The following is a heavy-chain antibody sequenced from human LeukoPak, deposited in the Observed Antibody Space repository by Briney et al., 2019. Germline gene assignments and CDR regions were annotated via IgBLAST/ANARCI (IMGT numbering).Heavy chain of an antibody. CDR1: GGSISSYY. J-gene: IGHJ4*02. CDR2: IYYSGST. CDR3: AITYYYDSSGYYYGPLDY. V-gene: IGHV4-59*12. Sequence: SETLSLTCTVSGGSISSYYWSWIRQPPGKGLEWIGYIYYSGSTNYNPSLKSRVTMSVDTSKNQFSLKLSSVTAADTAVYYCAITYYYDSSGYYYGPLDYWGQGTLVTVSS. D-gene: IGHD3-22*01.